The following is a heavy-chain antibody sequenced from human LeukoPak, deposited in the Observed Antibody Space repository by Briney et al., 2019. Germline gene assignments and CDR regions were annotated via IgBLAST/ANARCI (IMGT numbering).Heavy chain of an antibody. J-gene: IGHJ3*02. CDR2: IIPIFGTA. Sequence: ASVKVSCKASGYTFTSYGISWVRQAPGQGLEWMGGIIPIFGTANYAQKFQGRVTITADKSTSTAYMELSSLRSEDTAVYYCARGTGYVPYDAFDIWGQGTMVTVSS. V-gene: IGHV1-69*06. CDR1: GYTFTSYG. CDR3: ARGTGYVPYDAFDI. D-gene: IGHD5-18*01.